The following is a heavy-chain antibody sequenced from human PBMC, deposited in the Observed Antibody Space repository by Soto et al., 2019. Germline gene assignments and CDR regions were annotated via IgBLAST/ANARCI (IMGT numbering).Heavy chain of an antibody. J-gene: IGHJ4*02. V-gene: IGHV4-34*01. Sequence: QVQLQQWGAGLLKPSETLSLTCAVQGGSFSGYYWSWIRQPPGKGLEWIGEINHSGSTNYNPSLKSRVTISVDTSTNQFSLKLSSVTAADTAVYCCARGTGSGYFPLYWGQGTLVTVSS. CDR1: GGSFSGYY. CDR2: INHSGST. CDR3: ARGTGSGYFPLY. D-gene: IGHD3-22*01.